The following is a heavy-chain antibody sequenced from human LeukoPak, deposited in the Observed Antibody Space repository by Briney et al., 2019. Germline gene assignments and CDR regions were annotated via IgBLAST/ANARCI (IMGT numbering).Heavy chain of an antibody. CDR2: INPNSGGT. J-gene: IGHJ6*02. CDR1: GYTFTGYY. D-gene: IGHD2-15*01. V-gene: IGHV1-2*02. CDR3: ATDYCSGGSCYPGNYYYYGMDV. Sequence: ASVKVSCKASGYTFTGYYMHWVRQAPGQGLEWMGWINPNSGGTNCAQKFQGRVTMTRDTSISTAYMELSRLRSDDSAVYYCATDYCSGGSCYPGNYYYYGMDVWGQGTTVTVSS.